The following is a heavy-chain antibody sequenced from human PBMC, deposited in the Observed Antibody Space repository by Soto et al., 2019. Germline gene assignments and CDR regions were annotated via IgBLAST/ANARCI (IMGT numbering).Heavy chain of an antibody. J-gene: IGHJ4*02. CDR3: ATGLSSSWYSHNDS. Sequence: QVQLQELGPRLVKPSGTLSLTCGVSGDSIISSNWWSWVRQPLGKGLEWIGEIYHSGSTHYNPSLKSRVTMSVDKSKNHFSLKLTSVTAADTAVYFCATGLSSSWYSHNDSWGQGTLVTVSS. CDR1: GDSIISSNW. CDR2: IYHSGST. V-gene: IGHV4-4*02. D-gene: IGHD6-13*01.